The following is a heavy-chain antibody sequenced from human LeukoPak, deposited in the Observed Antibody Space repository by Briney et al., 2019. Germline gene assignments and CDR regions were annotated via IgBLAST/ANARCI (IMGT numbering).Heavy chain of an antibody. CDR2: ISSSSSYI. V-gene: IGHV3-21*01. D-gene: IGHD3-10*01. Sequence: GGSLRLSCAASGFTFSSCSMNWVRQAPGKGLEWVSSISSSSSYIYYADSVKGRFTISRDNAKNSLYLQMNSLRAEDTAVYYCAREGIVYYYGSGSEIDYWGQGTLVTVSS. CDR3: AREGIVYYYGSGSEIDY. J-gene: IGHJ4*02. CDR1: GFTFSSCS.